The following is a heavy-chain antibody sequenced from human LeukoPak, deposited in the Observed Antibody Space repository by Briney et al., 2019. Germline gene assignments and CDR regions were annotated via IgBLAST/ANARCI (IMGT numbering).Heavy chain of an antibody. CDR2: INPNSGGT. Sequence: ASVTVSCKASGYTFTGYYMHWVRQAPGQGLEGMGWINPNSGGTNYAQKFQGRVTMTRDTSISTAYMELSRLRSDDTAVYYCARSYGDYAWFDPWGQGTLVTVSS. CDR3: ARSYGDYAWFDP. V-gene: IGHV1-2*02. CDR1: GYTFTGYY. J-gene: IGHJ5*02. D-gene: IGHD4-17*01.